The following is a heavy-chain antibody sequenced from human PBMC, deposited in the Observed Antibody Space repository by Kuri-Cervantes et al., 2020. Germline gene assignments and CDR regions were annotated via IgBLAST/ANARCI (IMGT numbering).Heavy chain of an antibody. J-gene: IGHJ6*02. CDR2: VSWNGSRT. CDR1: GFTFSNSD. CDR3: AKLAGFWSKGYGMDV. V-gene: IGHV3-19*01. Sequence: GGSLRLSCAASGFTFSNSDMNWVRQAPGKGLEWVSGVSWNGSRTHYADSVKGRFIISRDNSRNFLYLQMNSLRAEDTAVYYCAKLAGFWSKGYGMDVWGQGTTVTVSS. D-gene: IGHD3-3*01.